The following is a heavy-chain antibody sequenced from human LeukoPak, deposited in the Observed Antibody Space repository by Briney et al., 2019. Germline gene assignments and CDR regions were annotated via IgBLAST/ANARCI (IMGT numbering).Heavy chain of an antibody. V-gene: IGHV1-24*01. CDR2: FDPEDGES. CDR3: ATADKWEPLDY. Sequence: ASVKASCKGSGASLSETSIHWVRQAPGQWLEWMGGFDPEDGESIFAQRFQGRFSMTEDTSTDTAYMELRSLRPEDTAVYYCATADKWEPLDYWGQGTLVTVSS. D-gene: IGHD1-26*01. J-gene: IGHJ4*02. CDR1: GASLSETS.